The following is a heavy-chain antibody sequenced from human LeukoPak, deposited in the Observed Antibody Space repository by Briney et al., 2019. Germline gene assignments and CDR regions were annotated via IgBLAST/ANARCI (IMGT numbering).Heavy chain of an antibody. J-gene: IGHJ3*02. CDR3: APGVTTLYSFDI. D-gene: IGHD3-10*01. V-gene: IGHV1-2*02. Sequence: ASVKVSCKASGYTFTGYYMHWVRQAPGQGLEWMGWINPNSGGTNYAQKFQGRVTMTRDTSISTAYMELSRLGSDDTAVYCCAPGVTTLYSFDIWGQGTMVTVSS. CDR1: GYTFTGYY. CDR2: INPNSGGT.